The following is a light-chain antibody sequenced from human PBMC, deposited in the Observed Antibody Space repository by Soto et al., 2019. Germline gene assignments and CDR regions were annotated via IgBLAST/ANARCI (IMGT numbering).Light chain of an antibody. Sequence: EIVLTQSPGTLSLSPGERATLSCRASQSISSNYLAWYQHKPGQGPRLLIYGASSRATGIPDRFSGSGSGTDFTLTSSRLEPEDFALYYCQKYGSSFTFGPGTKVDIK. V-gene: IGKV3-20*01. CDR3: QKYGSSFT. CDR1: QSISSNY. CDR2: GAS. J-gene: IGKJ3*01.